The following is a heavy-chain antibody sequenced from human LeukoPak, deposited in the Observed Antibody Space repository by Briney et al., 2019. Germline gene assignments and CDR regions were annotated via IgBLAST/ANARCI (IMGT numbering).Heavy chain of an antibody. D-gene: IGHD2-15*01. CDR3: ARGYCSGGSCDWFDP. J-gene: IGHJ5*02. CDR1: GGSISSYY. CDR2: IYYSGST. V-gene: IGHV4-59*01. Sequence: SETLSLTCIVSGGSISSYYWSWIRQPPGKGLEWIGYIYYSGSTNYNPSLKSRVTISVDTSKNQFSLKLSSVTAADTAVYYCARGYCSGGSCDWFDPWGQGTLVTVSS.